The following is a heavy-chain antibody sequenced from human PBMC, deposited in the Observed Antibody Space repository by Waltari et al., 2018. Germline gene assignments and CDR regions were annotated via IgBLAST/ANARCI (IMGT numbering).Heavy chain of an antibody. V-gene: IGHV3-11*01. D-gene: IGHD7-27*01. CDR2: IRKDDNRE. Sequence: QVQLVESGGGLVKPEGSLRLSCAASGFNLRDYHMSWVRQTPGKGLERISYIRKDDNREYYADSVKGRFTISRDNAKNSLYLQMNSLRVEDTAVYYCVRVNWGPDYWGQGTLVTVSA. CDR3: VRVNWGPDY. J-gene: IGHJ4*02. CDR1: GFNLRDYH.